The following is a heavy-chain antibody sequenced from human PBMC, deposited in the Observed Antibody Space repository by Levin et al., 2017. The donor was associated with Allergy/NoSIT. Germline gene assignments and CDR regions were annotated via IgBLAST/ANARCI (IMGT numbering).Heavy chain of an antibody. J-gene: IGHJ4*02. CDR1: GFTISSYA. Sequence: GGSLRLSCAASGFTISSYAMSWVRQAPGKGLEWVSAISGSGGTAYYADSVKGRFTISRDNSKNTLYLQMNSLRADDTAVYYCATRGADYGDFLFDYGGRETRVTVPS. D-gene: IGHD4-17*01. CDR3: ATRGADYGDFLFDY. V-gene: IGHV3-23*01. CDR2: ISGSGGTA.